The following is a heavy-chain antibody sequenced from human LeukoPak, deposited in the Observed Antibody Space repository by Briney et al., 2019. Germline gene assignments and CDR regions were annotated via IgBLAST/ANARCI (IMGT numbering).Heavy chain of an antibody. CDR3: ARLRTVEWDY. Sequence: SETLSLTCAVYGGSFSGYYWSWIRQPPGKGLEWIGEINHSGSTNYNPSLKSRVTISVDTSKNQFSLKLSSVTAADTSVYYCARLRTVEWDYWGQGTLVTVSS. CDR1: GGSFSGYY. D-gene: IGHD1-26*01. J-gene: IGHJ4*02. CDR2: INHSGST. V-gene: IGHV4-34*01.